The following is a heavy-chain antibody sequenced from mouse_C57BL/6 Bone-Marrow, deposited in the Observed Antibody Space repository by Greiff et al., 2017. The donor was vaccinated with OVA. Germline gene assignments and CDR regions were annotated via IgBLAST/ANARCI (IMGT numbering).Heavy chain of an antibody. J-gene: IGHJ1*03. D-gene: IGHD2-5*01. CDR3: TTSFYSNFWYFDV. CDR1: GFNIKDDY. CDR2: IDPENGDT. Sequence: VQLPQSGAELVRPGASVKLSCTASGFNIKDDYMHWVKQRPEQGLEWVGWIDPENGDTEYASKFQGKATITADTSSNTAYLQLSSLTSEDTAVYYCTTSFYSNFWYFDVWGTGTTVTVSS. V-gene: IGHV14-4*01.